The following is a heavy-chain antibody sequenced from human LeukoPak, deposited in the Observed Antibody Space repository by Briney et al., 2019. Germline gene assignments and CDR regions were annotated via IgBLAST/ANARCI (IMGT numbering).Heavy chain of an antibody. J-gene: IGHJ3*02. CDR1: GLTFRNYE. CDR3: ARDFRRAFDM. CDR2: IGSSGTLM. V-gene: IGHV3-48*03. Sequence: RPGGALRLSCAASGLTFRNYEMKWVRQAPGEGLEWVSYIGSSGTLMYYADSVKGRFTISRDNAKNSLYLQMNSLRAEDTAVYYCARDFRRAFDMWGQGTMVTVSS.